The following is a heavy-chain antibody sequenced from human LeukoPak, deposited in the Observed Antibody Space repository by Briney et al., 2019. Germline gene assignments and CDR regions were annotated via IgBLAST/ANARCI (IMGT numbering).Heavy chain of an antibody. V-gene: IGHV3-30-3*01. J-gene: IGHJ5*02. CDR2: ISYDGSNK. D-gene: IGHD3-3*01. CDR1: GFTFSSYA. Sequence: GGSLRLSCAASGFTFSSYAMHWVRQAPGKGLEWVAVISYDGSNKYYADSVKGRFTISRDNSKNTLYLQMNSLRAEDTAVYYCAGDKYYDFWSGYSPFDPWGQGTLVTVSS. CDR3: AGDKYYDFWSGYSPFDP.